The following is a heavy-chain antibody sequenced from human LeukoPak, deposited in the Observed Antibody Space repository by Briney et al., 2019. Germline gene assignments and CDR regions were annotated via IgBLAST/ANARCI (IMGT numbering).Heavy chain of an antibody. Sequence: SETLSLTCTVSGGSISSYYWSWIRRPAGKGLEWIGEINHSGSTNYNPSLKSRVTISVDTSKNQFSLKLSSVTAADTAVYYCARYYGGNSPYYYYGMDVWGQGTTVTVSS. J-gene: IGHJ6*02. D-gene: IGHD4-23*01. V-gene: IGHV4-34*01. CDR2: INHSGST. CDR3: ARYYGGNSPYYYYGMDV. CDR1: GGSISSYY.